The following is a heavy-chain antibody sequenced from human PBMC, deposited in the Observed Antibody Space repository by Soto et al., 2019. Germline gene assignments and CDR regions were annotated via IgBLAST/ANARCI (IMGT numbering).Heavy chain of an antibody. CDR2: IDPSDSYT. V-gene: IGHV5-10-1*01. CDR1: GYSFPIYW. CDR3: ARHLISGSSETSSYYYGMDV. J-gene: IGHJ6*02. D-gene: IGHD1-26*01. Sequence: GESLKISCKGSGYSFPIYWISWVRQMPGKVLEWMGRIDPSDSYTNYSPSFQGHVTISADKSISTAYLQWSSLKASDTAMYYCARHLISGSSETSSYYYGMDVWGQGTTVTVSS.